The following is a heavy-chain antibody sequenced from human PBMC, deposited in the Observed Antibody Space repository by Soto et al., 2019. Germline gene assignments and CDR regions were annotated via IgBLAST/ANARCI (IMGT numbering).Heavy chain of an antibody. V-gene: IGHV4-59*01. CDR2: AYYSGDT. CDR1: GGSISRYY. J-gene: IGHJ5*02. D-gene: IGHD2-8*01. CDR3: ARDRSTYGGGGTGEVKENWFDP. Sequence: SETLSLTCSVSGGSISRYYCSWIRQPPGKGLEWIGYAYYSGDTGYNPSLQSRVTMAVDTSKNQVSPKLTSVTAADTAVYYCARDRSTYGGGGTGEVKENWFDPWGQGALVTVSS.